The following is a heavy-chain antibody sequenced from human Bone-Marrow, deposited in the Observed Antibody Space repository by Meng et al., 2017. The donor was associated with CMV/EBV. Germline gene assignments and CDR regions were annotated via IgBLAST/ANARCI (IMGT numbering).Heavy chain of an antibody. CDR2: IYYSGST. V-gene: IGHV4-59*01. D-gene: IGHD2-2*01. CDR3: ARTYCSSTSCYYYYGMDV. CDR1: GGSISSYY. Sequence: ESLKISCTVSGGSISSYYWSWIRQPPGKGLEWIGYIYYSGSTNYNPSLKSRVTISVDTSKNQFSLKLSSVTAADTAVYYCARTYCSSTSCYYYYGMDVWGQGTTVTVSS. J-gene: IGHJ6*02.